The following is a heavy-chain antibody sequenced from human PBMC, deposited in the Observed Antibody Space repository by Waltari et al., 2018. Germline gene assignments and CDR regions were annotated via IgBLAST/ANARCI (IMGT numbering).Heavy chain of an antibody. Sequence: QVQLMQSGAEVKKPGSSVKVSCKASGGTFSSYAISWVRQAPGQGLEWMGGIIPIFGTANYEQKFQGRVTITADESTSTAYVELSSLRSEDTAVYYCARDMVQGVITPYYYGMDVWGQGTTVTVSS. CDR2: IIPIFGTA. CDR1: GGTFSSYA. CDR3: ARDMVQGVITPYYYGMDV. J-gene: IGHJ6*02. V-gene: IGHV1-69*13. D-gene: IGHD3-10*01.